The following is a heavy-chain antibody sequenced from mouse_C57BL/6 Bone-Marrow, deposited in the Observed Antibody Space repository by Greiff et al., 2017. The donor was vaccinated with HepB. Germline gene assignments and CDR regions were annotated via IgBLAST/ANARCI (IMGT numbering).Heavy chain of an antibody. J-gene: IGHJ1*03. CDR1: GYTFTNYW. Sequence: VQLQQSGAELVRPGTSVKMSCKASGYTFTNYWIGWAKQRPGHGLEWIGDLYPGGGSTNYNEKFKGKATLTADKSSSTAYMQISSLTSEDSAIYYCARQLRLDWDFDVWGTGTTVTVSS. V-gene: IGHV1-63*01. CDR2: LYPGGGST. CDR3: ARQLRLDWDFDV. D-gene: IGHD3-2*02.